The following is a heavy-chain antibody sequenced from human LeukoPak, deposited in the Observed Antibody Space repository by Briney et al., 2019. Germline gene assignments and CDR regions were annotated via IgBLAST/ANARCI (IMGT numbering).Heavy chain of an antibody. CDR2: INWNGGNT. V-gene: IGHV3-20*04. Sequence: GGSLRLSCAASGFTFDDYGMSWVRQAPGKGLEWVSGINWNGGNTGYADSVKGRFTISRDNAKNSLYLQMNSLRAEDTALYYCARGNPFGYYDPYFDYWGQGTLVTVSS. J-gene: IGHJ4*02. D-gene: IGHD3-3*01. CDR3: ARGNPFGYYDPYFDY. CDR1: GFTFDDYG.